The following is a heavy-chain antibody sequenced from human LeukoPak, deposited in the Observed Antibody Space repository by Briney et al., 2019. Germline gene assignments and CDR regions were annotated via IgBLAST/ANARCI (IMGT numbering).Heavy chain of an antibody. Sequence: GGSLRLSCAASGFTFSSYAMSWVRQAPGKGLEWVSAISGSGGSTYYADSVKGRLTISRDNSKNTMYLQMNRQRGKDAAVYYCANLEGYWGKGTLVTVSS. D-gene: IGHD1-1*01. CDR1: GFTFSSYA. V-gene: IGHV3-23*01. CDR3: ANLEGY. J-gene: IGHJ4*02. CDR2: ISGSGGST.